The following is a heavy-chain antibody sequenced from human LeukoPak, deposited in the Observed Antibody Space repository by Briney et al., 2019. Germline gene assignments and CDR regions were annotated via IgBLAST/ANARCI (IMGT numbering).Heavy chain of an antibody. V-gene: IGHV4-4*07. CDR3: ASGYSSSWHYFDY. CDR2: IYTSGST. D-gene: IGHD6-13*01. J-gene: IGHJ4*02. Sequence: PSETLSLTCTVSGGSISSYYWSWIRQPPGKGLEWIGRIYTSGSTNYNPSLKSRVTMSVATSKNQFSLKLSSVTAADTAVYYCASGYSSSWHYFDYWGQGTLVTVSS. CDR1: GGSISSYY.